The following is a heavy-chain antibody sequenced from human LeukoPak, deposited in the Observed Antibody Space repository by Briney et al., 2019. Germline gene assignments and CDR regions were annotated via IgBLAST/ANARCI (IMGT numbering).Heavy chain of an antibody. CDR2: IYPGDSDT. CDR1: GYSFTSYW. D-gene: IGHD6-19*01. CDR3: ARLTNLAVAGPFDY. J-gene: IGHJ4*02. V-gene: IGHV5-51*01. Sequence: GESLKISCQGSGYSFTSYWIGWVRPMPGKGLEWMGIIYPGDSDTRYSPSFQGQVTISADKSISTAYLQWSSLKTSDTAMYYCARLTNLAVAGPFDYWGQGTLVTVSS.